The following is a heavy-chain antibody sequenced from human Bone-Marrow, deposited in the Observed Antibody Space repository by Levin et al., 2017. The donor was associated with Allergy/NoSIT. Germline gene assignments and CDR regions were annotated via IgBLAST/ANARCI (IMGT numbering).Heavy chain of an antibody. J-gene: IGHJ4*02. CDR1: GFTFSSYS. V-gene: IGHV3-21*01. D-gene: IGHD2-21*02. CDR2: ISSSSSYI. Sequence: GGSLRLSCAASGFTFSSYSMNWVRQAPGKGLEWVSSISSSSSYIYYADSVKGRFTISRDNAKNSLYLQMNSLRAEDTAVYYCARDSRSGDPPDYWGQGTLVTVSS. CDR3: ARDSRSGDPPDY.